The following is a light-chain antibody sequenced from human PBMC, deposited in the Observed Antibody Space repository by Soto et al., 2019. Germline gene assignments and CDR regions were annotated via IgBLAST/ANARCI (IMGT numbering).Light chain of an antibody. CDR1: QSVSTSY. CDR2: GAS. V-gene: IGKV3-20*01. CDR3: QQYGRSPWT. Sequence: EIVLTQSPGTLSSSPGERATLSCRASQSVSTSYLAWYQQKPGQAPRLLIYGASGRATGIPDRFSGSGSGTDFTLTISRLESEDFAVYYCQQYGRSPWTFGQGTKVEIK. J-gene: IGKJ1*01.